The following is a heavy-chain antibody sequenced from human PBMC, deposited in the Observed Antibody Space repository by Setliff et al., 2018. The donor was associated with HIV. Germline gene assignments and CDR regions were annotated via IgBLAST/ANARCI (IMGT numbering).Heavy chain of an antibody. D-gene: IGHD6-13*01. CDR3: VKGYTSTWGPFDY. CDR1: GFTFNTYH. J-gene: IGHJ4*02. Sequence: GGSLRLSCAASGFTFNTYHMNWVRQAPGKGLEWVASISTSSRTKKDADSVRGRFTISRDNAKSSLYLQMSSLRAEDTAVYYCVKGYTSTWGPFDYWGQGTLVTVSS. V-gene: IGHV3-48*01. CDR2: ISTSSRTK.